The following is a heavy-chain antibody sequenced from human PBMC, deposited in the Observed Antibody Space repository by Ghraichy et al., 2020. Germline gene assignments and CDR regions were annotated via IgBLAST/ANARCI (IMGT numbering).Heavy chain of an antibody. Sequence: GGSLRLSCEGSGFSFSDYSMIWVRLTPRKALEWVSYITGSSITIFYTDSVKGRFTISRDNAKNSLYLQMNSLRAEDTAVYYCARLPLPRRAAVGDWYFDLWGRGTLVAVCS. V-gene: IGHV3-48*01. CDR1: GFSFSDYS. CDR2: ITGSSITI. J-gene: IGHJ2*01. D-gene: IGHD6-13*01. CDR3: ARLPLPRRAAVGDWYFDL.